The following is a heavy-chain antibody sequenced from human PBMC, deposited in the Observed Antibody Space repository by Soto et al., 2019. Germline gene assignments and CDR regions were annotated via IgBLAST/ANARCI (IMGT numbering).Heavy chain of an antibody. J-gene: IGHJ4*02. CDR1: GFTFSSYA. Sequence: GGSLRLSCAASGFTFSSYAMSWLRQAPGKGLEWVSAISGSGGSTYNADSVKGRFTISRDTSKNTLYLQMNSLRAEDTALYYCAKGTYYYGSAPYYFDYWGQGTLVTVSS. CDR3: AKGTYYYGSAPYYFDY. CDR2: ISGSGGST. V-gene: IGHV3-23*01. D-gene: IGHD3-10*01.